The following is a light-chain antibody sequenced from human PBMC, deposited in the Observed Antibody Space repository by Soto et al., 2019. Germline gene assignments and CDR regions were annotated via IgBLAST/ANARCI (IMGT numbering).Light chain of an antibody. V-gene: IGKV3-15*01. CDR2: GTS. Sequence: IVMTQSPATLSVSPGERATLSCRASQSVYSNLAWYQQKPGQAPRLLIYGTSTRATGVPARFSGSGSGTEFTLTISSLQSEEFAVYYCQHYNDWPQTFGQGTKVEIK. CDR3: QHYNDWPQT. CDR1: QSVYSN. J-gene: IGKJ1*01.